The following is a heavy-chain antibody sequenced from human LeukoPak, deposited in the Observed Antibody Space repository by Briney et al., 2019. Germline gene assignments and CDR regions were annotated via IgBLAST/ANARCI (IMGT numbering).Heavy chain of an antibody. Sequence: ASVKVSCRASGYTFTSYGISWVRQAPGQGLECMGWISAYNGNTKYAQKLQGRVTMTTDTSTSTAYMELRSLRSDDTAVYYCARAKWDIVRDLDYWGQGTLVTVSS. CDR2: ISAYNGNT. D-gene: IGHD2-15*01. CDR3: ARAKWDIVRDLDY. J-gene: IGHJ4*02. CDR1: GYTFTSYG. V-gene: IGHV1-18*01.